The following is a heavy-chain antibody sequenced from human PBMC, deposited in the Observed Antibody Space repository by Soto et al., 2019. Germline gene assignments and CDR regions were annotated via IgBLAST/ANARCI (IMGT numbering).Heavy chain of an antibody. V-gene: IGHV1-18*01. D-gene: IGHD1-1*01. CDR1: GYAFTTYG. Sequence: QVQLVQSGAEVKKPGASVKVSCKGSGYAFTTYGITWVRQAPGQGLEWMGWISAHNGNTNYAQKLQGRVTVTRDTSTSTAYMELRRLRSDDTAVYYCARGRYGDYWGQGALVTVSS. CDR2: ISAHNGNT. CDR3: ARGRYGDY. J-gene: IGHJ4*02.